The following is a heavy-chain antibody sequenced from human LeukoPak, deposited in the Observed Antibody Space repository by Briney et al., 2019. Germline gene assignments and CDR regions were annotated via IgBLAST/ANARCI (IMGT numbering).Heavy chain of an antibody. Sequence: GASVKVSCKASGYTFTSYGISWVRQAPGQGLEWMGWISAYNGNTNYAQKLQGRVTMTTDTSTSTAYVELRSLRSDDTAVYYCARGGYDILTGSYYFDYWGQGTLVTVSS. J-gene: IGHJ4*02. V-gene: IGHV1-18*04. CDR2: ISAYNGNT. CDR3: ARGGYDILTGSYYFDY. D-gene: IGHD3-9*01. CDR1: GYTFTSYG.